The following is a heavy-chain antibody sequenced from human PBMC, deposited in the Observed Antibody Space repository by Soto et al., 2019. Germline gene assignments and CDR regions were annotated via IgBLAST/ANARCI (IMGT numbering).Heavy chain of an antibody. J-gene: IGHJ5*02. D-gene: IGHD6-13*01. V-gene: IGHV3-30*03. CDR1: GFTFSSYG. Sequence: GGYPRLSCAAYGFTFSSYGMHWVRQAPGKRLEWVAVISYDGSNKYYADSVKGRFTISRDNSKNTLYLQMNSLRAEDTAVYYWAYVAGSSHHNWFDPWSKGTLVVVS. CDR3: AYVAGSSHHNWFDP. CDR2: ISYDGSNK.